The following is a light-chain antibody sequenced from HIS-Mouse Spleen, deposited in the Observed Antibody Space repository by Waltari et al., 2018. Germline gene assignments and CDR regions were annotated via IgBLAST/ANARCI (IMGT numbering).Light chain of an antibody. CDR1: QGISSY. Sequence: AIRMTQSPSSLSASTGDRVTITCRASQGISSYLAWYQQKPGKAPKLPIYAASTLQSGVPSRFSGSGSGTDFTLTISCLQSEDFATYYCQQYYSYFTFGPGTKVDIK. V-gene: IGKV1-8*01. CDR3: QQYYSYFT. J-gene: IGKJ3*01. CDR2: AAS.